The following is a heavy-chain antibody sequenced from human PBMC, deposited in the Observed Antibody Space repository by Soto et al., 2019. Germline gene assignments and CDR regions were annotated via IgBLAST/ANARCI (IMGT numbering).Heavy chain of an antibody. V-gene: IGHV1-69*02. D-gene: IGHD3-9*01. J-gene: IGHJ6*03. CDR1: GGTFGSCT. CDR3: ARGWRYYDILTGYYTPYYYMDV. Sequence: SVKVSCKASGGTFGSCTISWVRQAPGQGLEWMGRIIPILGIANYAQKFQGRVTITADTSISTAYMELSRLRSDDTAVYYCARGWRYYDILTGYYTPYYYMDVWGKGTTVTVSS. CDR2: IIPILGIA.